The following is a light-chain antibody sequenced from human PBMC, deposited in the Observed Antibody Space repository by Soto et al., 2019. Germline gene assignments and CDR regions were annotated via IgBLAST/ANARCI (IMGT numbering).Light chain of an antibody. V-gene: IGLV1-44*01. CDR1: NSNIGSNT. Sequence: QAVVTQPPSASGTPGQRVTISCSGSNSNIGSNTVNWYQQLPGAAPKLLIYSLNQRPSGVPDRFSGSKSGTSASLAISGLQSEDEADYYCSAWDDSLNGVVFGGGTKLTVL. CDR2: SLN. CDR3: SAWDDSLNGVV. J-gene: IGLJ3*02.